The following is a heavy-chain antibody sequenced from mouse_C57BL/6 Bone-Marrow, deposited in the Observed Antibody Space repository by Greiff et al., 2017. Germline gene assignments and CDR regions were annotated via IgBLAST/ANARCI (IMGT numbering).Heavy chain of an antibody. V-gene: IGHV14-4*01. J-gene: IGHJ3*01. CDR1: GFNIKDDY. CDR3: TITTVVEAY. CDR2: IDPENGDT. Sequence: VQLQQSGAELVMPGASVKLSCTASGFNIKDDYMHWVKQRPEQGLEWIGWIDPENGDTEYASKFQGKATITADTSSNTAYLQLSSLTSEDTAVYYCTITTVVEAYWGQGTLVTVSA. D-gene: IGHD1-1*01.